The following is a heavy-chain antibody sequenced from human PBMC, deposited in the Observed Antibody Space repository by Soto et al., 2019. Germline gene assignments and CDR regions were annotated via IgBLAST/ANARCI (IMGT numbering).Heavy chain of an antibody. CDR3: ARGIKVVVPAAIGAAAFDI. V-gene: IGHV4-31*03. Sequence: SETLALTCTVSGGSISSGGYYLSWIRQHPGKGLEWIGYIYYSGSTYYNPSLKSRVTISVDTSKNQFSLKLSSVTAADTAVYYCARGIKVVVPAAIGAAAFDIWGQGTMVTVSS. CDR1: GGSISSGGYY. J-gene: IGHJ3*02. CDR2: IYYSGST. D-gene: IGHD2-2*01.